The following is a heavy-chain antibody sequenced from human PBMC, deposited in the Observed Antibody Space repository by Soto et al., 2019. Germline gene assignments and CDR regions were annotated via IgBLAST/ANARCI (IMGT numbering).Heavy chain of an antibody. CDR3: ATGLPGSSSHPTSDY. CDR2: FDPEDGET. J-gene: IGHJ4*02. Sequence: GASVKVSCKVSGYTLTELSMHWVRQAPGKGLEWMGGFDPEDGETIYAQKFQGRVTMTEDTSTDTAYMELSSLRSEDTAVYYCATGLPGSSSHPTSDYWGQGTLVTVSS. V-gene: IGHV1-24*01. D-gene: IGHD6-6*01. CDR1: GYTLTELS.